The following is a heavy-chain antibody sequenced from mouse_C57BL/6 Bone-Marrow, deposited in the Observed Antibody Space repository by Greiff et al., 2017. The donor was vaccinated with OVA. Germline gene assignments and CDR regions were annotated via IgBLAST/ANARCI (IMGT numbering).Heavy chain of an antibody. V-gene: IGHV1-64*01. CDR3: ARRELTGAFYWYFDV. CDR2: IHPNSGST. Sequence: QVQLQQPGAELVKPGASVKLSCKASGYTFTSYWMHWVKQRPGQGLEWIGMIHPNSGSTNYNEKFKSKATLTVDKSSSTAYMQLSSLTSEDSAVYYCARRELTGAFYWYFDVWGTGTTVTVSS. J-gene: IGHJ1*03. CDR1: GYTFTSYW. D-gene: IGHD4-1*01.